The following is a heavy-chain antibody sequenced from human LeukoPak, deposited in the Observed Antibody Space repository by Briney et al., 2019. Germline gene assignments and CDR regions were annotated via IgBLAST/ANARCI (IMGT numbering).Heavy chain of an antibody. D-gene: IGHD4-23*01. CDR2: IIPILGTA. J-gene: IGHJ4*02. V-gene: IGHV1-69*13. CDR1: GGTFSSYA. CDR3: ARSPPTTVVTKYYFDY. Sequence: SVKVSCKASGGTFSSYAISWVRQAPGQGLEWMGGIIPILGTANYAQKFQGRVTITADESTSTAYMELSSLRSEDTAVYYCARSPPTTVVTKYYFDYWGQGTLVTVSS.